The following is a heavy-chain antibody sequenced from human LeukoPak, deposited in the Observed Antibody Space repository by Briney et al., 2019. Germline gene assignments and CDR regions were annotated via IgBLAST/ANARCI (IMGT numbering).Heavy chain of an antibody. J-gene: IGHJ6*02. D-gene: IGHD3-3*01. CDR3: ARGPRAIFGVVIPYYYGMDV. Sequence: GGSLRLSCSASGFTFSSYAMHWVRQAPGKGLEYVSANSSNGGSTYYADSVKGRFTISRDNSKNTLYLQMSSLRAEDTAVYYCARGPRAIFGVVIPYYYGMDVWGQGTTVTVSS. V-gene: IGHV3-64D*06. CDR2: NSSNGGST. CDR1: GFTFSSYA.